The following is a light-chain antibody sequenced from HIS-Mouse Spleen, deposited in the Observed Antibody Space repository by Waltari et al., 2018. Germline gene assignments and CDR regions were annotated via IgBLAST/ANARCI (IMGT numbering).Light chain of an antibody. Sequence: SYVLTQPPSVSVAPGKTARITCGGNNLGSKSVHWYQQKPGQATVLVVYDDSARPSGIPERFSGSNSGNTATLTISRVEAGDEADYYCQVWDSSSDHVVFGGGTKLTVL. V-gene: IGLV3-21*03. CDR2: DDS. J-gene: IGLJ2*01. CDR1: NLGSKS. CDR3: QVWDSSSDHVV.